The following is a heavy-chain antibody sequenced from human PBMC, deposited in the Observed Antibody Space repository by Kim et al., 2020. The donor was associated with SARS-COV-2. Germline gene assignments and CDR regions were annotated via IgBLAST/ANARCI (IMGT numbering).Heavy chain of an antibody. D-gene: IGHD3-10*01. CDR2: ISGSGGNT. J-gene: IGHJ4*02. CDR3: AKSTDMVRGLIITPVDC. Sequence: LSLTCAASGFTFSSYAMSWVRQAPGKGLDWVSAISGSGGNTYYADSVKGRFTISRDNSKNTLYLQMNSLRAEDTAVYYCAKSTDMVRGLIITPVDCWGQGTLVTVSS. CDR1: GFTFSSYA. V-gene: IGHV3-23*01.